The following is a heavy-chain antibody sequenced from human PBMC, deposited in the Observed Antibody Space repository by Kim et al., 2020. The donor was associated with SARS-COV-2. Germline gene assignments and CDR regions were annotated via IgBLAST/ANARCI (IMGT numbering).Heavy chain of an antibody. CDR3: ARVGLSQQLVLNYYGMDV. CDR2: TYYRSKWYN. V-gene: IGHV6-1*01. J-gene: IGHJ6*02. D-gene: IGHD6-13*01. CDR1: GDSVSSNSAA. Sequence: SQTLSRTCAISGDSVSSNSAAWNWIRQSPSRGLEWLGRTYYRSKWYNDYAVSVKSRITINPDTSKNQFSLQLNSVTPEDTAVYYCARVGLSQQLVLNYYGMDVWGQGTTVTVSS.